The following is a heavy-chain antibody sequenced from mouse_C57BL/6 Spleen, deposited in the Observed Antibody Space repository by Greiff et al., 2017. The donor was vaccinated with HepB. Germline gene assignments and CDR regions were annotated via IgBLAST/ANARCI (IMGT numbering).Heavy chain of an antibody. Sequence: VQLKQSGGGLVQPGGSLSLSCSASGFTFTDYYMSWVRQPPGKALEWLGFIRNKANGYTTEYSASVKGRFTISRDNSQSILYLQMNALRAEDSATYYCARYYGNYGPYAMDYWGQGTSVTVSS. CDR2: IRNKANGYTT. J-gene: IGHJ4*01. V-gene: IGHV7-3*01. CDR1: GFTFTDYY. CDR3: ARYYGNYGPYAMDY. D-gene: IGHD2-1*01.